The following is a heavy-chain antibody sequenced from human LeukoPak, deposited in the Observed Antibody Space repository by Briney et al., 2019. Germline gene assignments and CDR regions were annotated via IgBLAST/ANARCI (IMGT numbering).Heavy chain of an antibody. Sequence: PGGSLRLSCAASGFTFSSYWMHWVRQAPGKGLVWVSRINSDGSSTSYADSVKGRFTISRDNAKNTLYLQMNSLRAEDTAVYYCATSTSRAKNWFDPWGQGTLVTVSP. J-gene: IGHJ5*02. V-gene: IGHV3-74*01. CDR3: ATSTSRAKNWFDP. D-gene: IGHD2-2*01. CDR2: INSDGSST. CDR1: GFTFSSYW.